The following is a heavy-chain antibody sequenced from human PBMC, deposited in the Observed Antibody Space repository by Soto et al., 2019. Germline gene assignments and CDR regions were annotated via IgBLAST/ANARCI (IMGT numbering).Heavy chain of an antibody. Sequence: GGSLRLSCAASGFMFRSYAMHWVRQAPGKGLEWVAGIWYDGSTKYYGDSVKGRYSISRDNSKNMLDLQMNSLRAEDTAVYYCARVASSSSWHIPHFDKWGQATMVTVSS. J-gene: IGHJ4*02. D-gene: IGHD6-13*01. CDR3: ARVASSSSWHIPHFDK. CDR1: GFMFRSYA. CDR2: IWYDGSTK. V-gene: IGHV3-33*01.